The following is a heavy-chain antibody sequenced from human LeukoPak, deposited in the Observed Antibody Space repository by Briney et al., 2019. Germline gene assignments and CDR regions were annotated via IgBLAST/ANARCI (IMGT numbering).Heavy chain of an antibody. CDR1: GGSFSGYY. D-gene: IGHD2-15*01. V-gene: IGHV4-34*01. Sequence: PSETLSLTCAVYGGSFSGYYWSWIRQPPGKGLEWIGEINHSGSTNYNPSLKSRVTISVDTSKNQFSLKLSSVTAADTAVYYCARSPRCSGGSCYSLLYWFDPWGQGTLVTVSS. CDR3: ARSPRCSGGSCYSLLYWFDP. J-gene: IGHJ5*02. CDR2: INHSGST.